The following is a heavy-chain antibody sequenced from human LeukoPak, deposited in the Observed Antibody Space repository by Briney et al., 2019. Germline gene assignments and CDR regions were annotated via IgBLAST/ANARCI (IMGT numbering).Heavy chain of an antibody. D-gene: IGHD3-22*01. J-gene: IGHJ4*02. CDR3: ARHEYYYDSSGYKGVDY. Sequence: GESLKISCKGSGYSFTSYWIGWVRQMPGKGLEWMGIIYPGDSDTRYSPSFQGHVTISADKSISTAYLQWSSLQASDTAMYYCARHEYYYDSSGYKGVDYWGQGTLVTVSS. CDR1: GYSFTSYW. CDR2: IYPGDSDT. V-gene: IGHV5-51*01.